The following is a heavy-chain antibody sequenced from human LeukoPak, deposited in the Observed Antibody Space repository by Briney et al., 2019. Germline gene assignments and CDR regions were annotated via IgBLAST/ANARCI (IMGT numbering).Heavy chain of an antibody. CDR3: ARDHRRYYDSSGYYFDY. CDR1: GGTFISYA. Sequence: SVKVSCKASGGTFISYAIRWVRQAPGQGLEWMGRIIPIIGIENYAQKCQGRVTINADKSTSTAYMELSSLRSEDTAVYYCARDHRRYYDSSGYYFDYWGQGTLVTVSS. J-gene: IGHJ4*02. CDR2: IIPIIGIE. V-gene: IGHV1-69*04. D-gene: IGHD3-22*01.